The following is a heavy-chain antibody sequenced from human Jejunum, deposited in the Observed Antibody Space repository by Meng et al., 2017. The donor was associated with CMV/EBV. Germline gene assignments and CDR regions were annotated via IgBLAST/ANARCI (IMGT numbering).Heavy chain of an antibody. V-gene: IGHV4-34*01. CDR1: GGSFSAYT. J-gene: IGHJ4*02. CDR2: IDHLRRT. Sequence: VQLQKWGAGFLQPSETLSLTCTLSGGSFSAYTWSGIRQAPGKGMEWIAEIDHLRRTNFNPSLKSRVSISRETSRDQFSLRLNSVTAAATAVYNCATADEYAIKYWGQGTLVTVSS. D-gene: IGHD5-12*01. CDR3: ATADEYAIKY.